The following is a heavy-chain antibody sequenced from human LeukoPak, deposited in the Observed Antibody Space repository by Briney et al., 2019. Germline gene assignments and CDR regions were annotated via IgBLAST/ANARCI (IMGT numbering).Heavy chain of an antibody. CDR3: ASTLGYCSSTSCYLGVYYYYGMDV. CDR2: MSPNSGDT. D-gene: IGHD2-2*01. V-gene: IGHV1-8*01. J-gene: IGHJ6*02. CDR1: GYTFTSYD. Sequence: ASVKVSCKASGYTFTSYDFNWVRQATGQRPEWMGWMSPNSGDTGYAQKFQDRVTMTRNTSISTAYMELSSLRSEDTAVYYCASTLGYCSSTSCYLGVYYYYGMDVWGQGTTVTVSS.